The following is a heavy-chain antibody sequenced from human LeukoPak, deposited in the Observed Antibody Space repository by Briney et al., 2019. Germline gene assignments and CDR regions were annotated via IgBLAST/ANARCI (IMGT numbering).Heavy chain of an antibody. CDR3: ARHWEGVESDAFDI. V-gene: IGHV3-7*04. J-gene: IGHJ3*02. Sequence: GGSLRLSCAASVFTFEIYWMSWVRQAPGKGLEWVANIRKDGSEKNYVDSVKGRFTISRDNAKNSLYLQMNSLRADDTALYYCARHWEGVESDAFDIWGQGTMVTVSS. D-gene: IGHD1-26*01. CDR2: IRKDGSEK. CDR1: VFTFEIYW.